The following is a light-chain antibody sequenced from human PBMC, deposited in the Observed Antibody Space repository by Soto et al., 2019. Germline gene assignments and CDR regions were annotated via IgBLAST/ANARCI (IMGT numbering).Light chain of an antibody. CDR2: EGS. V-gene: IGLV2-23*01. J-gene: IGLJ1*01. CDR1: SSAVGSYNL. CDR3: CSYGSSTTYV. Sequence: QSALTQPASVSGSPGQSITISCTGTSSAVGSYNLVSWYQHHPGNTPKLMIYEGSRRPSGVSDRFSGSKSGNTASLTISGLQAEDEADYYFCSYGSSTTYVFGSGTKLTVL.